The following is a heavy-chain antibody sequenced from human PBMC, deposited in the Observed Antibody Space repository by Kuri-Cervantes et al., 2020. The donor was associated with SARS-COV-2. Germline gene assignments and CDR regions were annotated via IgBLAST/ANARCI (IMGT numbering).Heavy chain of an antibody. CDR2: ISTNSDYT. CDR1: GFTFSDYY. D-gene: IGHD5-12*01. V-gene: IGHV3-11*03. Sequence: GESLKISCAASGFTFSDYYMSWIRQAPGKGLEWLSYISTNSDYTSYADSVKGRFTISRDNAKKSLYLQVSSLRADDTAVYYCAKFPWSMYSGYGINYFDYWGHGTLVTVSS. CDR3: AKFPWSMYSGYGINYFDY. J-gene: IGHJ4*01.